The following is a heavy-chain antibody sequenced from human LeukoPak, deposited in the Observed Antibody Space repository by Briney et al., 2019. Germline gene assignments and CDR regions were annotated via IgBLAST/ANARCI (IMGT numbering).Heavy chain of an antibody. J-gene: IGHJ4*02. CDR1: GFTLSSYG. Sequence: GGSLRLSCAASGFTLSSYGMHWVRQAPGKGLEWVAFIRYDGSNKYYADSVKGRFTISRDNAKNSLYLQMNSLRAEDTAVYYCARDHSGSPGYWGQGTLVTVSS. D-gene: IGHD1-26*01. CDR2: IRYDGSNK. V-gene: IGHV3-30*02. CDR3: ARDHSGSPGY.